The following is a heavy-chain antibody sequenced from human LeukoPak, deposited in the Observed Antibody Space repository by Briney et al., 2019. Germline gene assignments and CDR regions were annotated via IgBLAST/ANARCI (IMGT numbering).Heavy chain of an antibody. CDR3: PRSPLYGMDV. CDR1: GFTFSNYW. Sequence: GGSLRLSCVGSGFTFSNYWMTWVRQAPGKGLEWVANIKQDGSEKYYGDSVKDRFTISRDNAKNSLYLQMNSLRVEDTAVYYCPRSPLYGMDVWGQGTTVTVAS. J-gene: IGHJ6*02. CDR2: IKQDGSEK. V-gene: IGHV3-7*01.